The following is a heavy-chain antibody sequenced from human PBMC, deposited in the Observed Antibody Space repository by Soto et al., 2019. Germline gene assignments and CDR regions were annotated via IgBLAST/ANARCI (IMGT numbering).Heavy chain of an antibody. J-gene: IGHJ4*02. D-gene: IGHD3-22*01. CDR2: ISYEGSNK. V-gene: IGHV3-30*03. CDR3: ARGAMILVVIRPYLAY. CDR1: GFTSSRYA. Sequence: GRSLRLSCAASGFTSSRYAMHWAGQAPGKGLEWVAVISYEGSNKYNADSVKGRFTISRDNSKNTLYLQRNSLRAEDTAVYYCARGAMILVVIRPYLAYWGQRTLVTVSS.